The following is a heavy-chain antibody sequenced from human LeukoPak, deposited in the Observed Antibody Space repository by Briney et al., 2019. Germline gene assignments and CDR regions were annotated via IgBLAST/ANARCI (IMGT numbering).Heavy chain of an antibody. J-gene: IGHJ6*03. CDR3: ARGSYPYYHYMDV. V-gene: IGHV4-59*01. CDR1: GGSISSYY. Sequence: SETLSLTCSVSGGSISSYYWSWIRQPPGRGLEWIGYIYYSGSTNYNPSLKSRVTISVDTSKNQFSLKLNSVTAADTAVYYCARGSYPYYHYMDVWGKGTTVTVSS. CDR2: IYYSGST.